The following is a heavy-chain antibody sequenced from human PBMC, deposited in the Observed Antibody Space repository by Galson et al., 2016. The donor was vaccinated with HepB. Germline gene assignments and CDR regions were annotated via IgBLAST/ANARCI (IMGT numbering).Heavy chain of an antibody. Sequence: TLSLTCTVSGDSISRGTYFWSWIRQPAGKGLEWIGRISASGSTTYSPSLKSRVTMSVDTSRSLFPLNLRSVTAADTAVYYCAREDNDLSTPYWGQGALVIVSS. V-gene: IGHV4-61*02. J-gene: IGHJ4*02. CDR3: AREDNDLSTPY. D-gene: IGHD2-2*01. CDR1: GDSISRGTYF. CDR2: ISASGST.